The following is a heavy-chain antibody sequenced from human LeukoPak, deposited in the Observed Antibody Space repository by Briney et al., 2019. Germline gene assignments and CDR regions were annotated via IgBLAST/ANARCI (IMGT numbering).Heavy chain of an antibody. V-gene: IGHV1-69*13. J-gene: IGHJ4*02. Sequence: SVKVSCKASGGTFSSYAISWVRQAPGQGLEWMGGIIPIFGTANYAQKFQGRVTNTADESTSTAYMELSSLRSEDTAVYYCARLKPDSSGYYSYYFDYWGQGTLVTVSS. CDR1: GGTFSSYA. CDR3: ARLKPDSSGYYSYYFDY. D-gene: IGHD3-22*01. CDR2: IIPIFGTA.